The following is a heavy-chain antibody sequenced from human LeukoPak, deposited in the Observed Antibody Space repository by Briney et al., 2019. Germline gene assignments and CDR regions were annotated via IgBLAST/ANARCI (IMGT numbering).Heavy chain of an antibody. D-gene: IGHD1-26*01. Sequence: PGGSLRLSCAASGFTFSTYTMSWVRQAPGKGLEWVSVIYSGGSTYYADSVRGRFTISRDNSKNTLYLQMNSLRAEDTAVYYCARVEGATFYLDYWGQGTLVTVSS. J-gene: IGHJ4*02. CDR3: ARVEGATFYLDY. CDR1: GFTFSTYT. CDR2: IYSGGST. V-gene: IGHV3-53*01.